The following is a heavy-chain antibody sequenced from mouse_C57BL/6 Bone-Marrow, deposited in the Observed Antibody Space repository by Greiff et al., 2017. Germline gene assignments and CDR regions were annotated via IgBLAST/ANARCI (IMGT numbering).Heavy chain of an antibody. D-gene: IGHD6-1*02. CDR1: GYTFTDHT. V-gene: IGHV1-78*01. Sequence: QVQLQQSDAELVKPGASVKISCKVSGYTFTDHTIHWMKQRPEQGLEWIGYIYPGDGSTKYNEKFKGKATLTADKSSSTASLQLNSLTSEDSAVYFCASGETAKTRGYWGQGTTLTVSS. CDR2: IYPGDGST. J-gene: IGHJ2*01. CDR3: ASGETAKTRGY.